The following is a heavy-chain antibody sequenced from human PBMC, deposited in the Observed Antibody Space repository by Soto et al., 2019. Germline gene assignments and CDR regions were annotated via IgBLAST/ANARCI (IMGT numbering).Heavy chain of an antibody. V-gene: IGHV1-3*01. J-gene: IGHJ5*02. CDR2: INAGNGNT. CDR1: GYTFTSNA. CDR3: ARLGGPIQQWHWFDP. Sequence: ASVKVSCKASGYTFTSNAMHWVRQAPGQRLEWMGWINAGNGNTKYSQKFQGRVTITRDTSASTAYMELSSLRSEDTAVYYCARLGGPIQQWHWFDPWGQGTLVTVSS. D-gene: IGHD5-18*01.